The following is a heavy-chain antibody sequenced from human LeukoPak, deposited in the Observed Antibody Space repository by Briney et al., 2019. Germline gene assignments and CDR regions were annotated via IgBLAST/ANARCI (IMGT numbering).Heavy chain of an antibody. J-gene: IGHJ5*02. CDR1: GFTFSSYG. CDR2: ISSSSTSI. D-gene: IGHD3-22*01. V-gene: IGHV3-48*01. Sequence: LSGGSLRLSCAASGFTFSSYGMNWVRQAPGKGLEWVSYISSSSTSIYYADSVKGRFTISRDNVKNSLYLQMNSLRAEDTAVYHCASWASSGRLFDPWGQGTLVTVSS. CDR3: ASWASSGRLFDP.